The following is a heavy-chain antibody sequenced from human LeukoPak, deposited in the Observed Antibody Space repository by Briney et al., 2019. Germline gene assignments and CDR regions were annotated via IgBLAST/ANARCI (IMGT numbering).Heavy chain of an antibody. Sequence: SETLSLTCAVYGGSFSAYYWSWIRQPPGKGLEWIGEINHSGSTNYNPSLKSRVTISVDTSKNQLSLKLSSVTAADTAVYYCARYLSDSGSYPVAYYYYGMDVWGQGTTVTVSS. CDR3: ARYLSDSGSYPVAYYYYGMDV. V-gene: IGHV4-34*01. J-gene: IGHJ6*02. CDR2: INHSGST. D-gene: IGHD1-26*01. CDR1: GGSFSAYY.